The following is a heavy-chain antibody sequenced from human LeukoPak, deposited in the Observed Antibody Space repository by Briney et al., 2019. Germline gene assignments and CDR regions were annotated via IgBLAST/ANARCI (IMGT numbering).Heavy chain of an antibody. CDR1: GGSISSYY. D-gene: IGHD1-26*01. J-gene: IGHJ6*03. V-gene: IGHV4-59*01. Sequence: PSETLSLTCTVSGGSISSYYWSWIRQPPGKGLEWIGYIYYSGSTNYNPSLKSRVTISVDTSKNQFSLKLSSVTAADTAVYYCARNRLSGSYYYYYYYMDVWGKGTTVTVSS. CDR3: ARNRLSGSYYYYYYYMDV. CDR2: IYYSGST.